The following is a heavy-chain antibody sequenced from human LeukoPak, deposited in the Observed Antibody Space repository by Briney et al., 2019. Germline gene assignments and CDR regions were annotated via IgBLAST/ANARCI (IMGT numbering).Heavy chain of an antibody. D-gene: IGHD1-26*01. CDR3: ARGARKNLVGVTWKAFYI. J-gene: IGHJ3*02. CDR1: GFTFSTYN. CDR2: ISSSNSYI. Sequence: NTGGSLRLSCAASGFTFSTYNMNWVRQAPGKGLEWVSSISSSNSYIYYADSVKGRFTFSRDNAKNSLYLQMNSLRAKDTAIYYCARGARKNLVGVTWKAFYIWGQGTMVTVSS. V-gene: IGHV3-21*01.